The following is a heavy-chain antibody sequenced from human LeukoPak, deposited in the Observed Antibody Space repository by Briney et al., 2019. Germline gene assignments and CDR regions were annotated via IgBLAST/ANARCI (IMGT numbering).Heavy chain of an antibody. V-gene: IGHV1-46*01. J-gene: IGHJ4*01. Sequence: GASVKVSCKASGYTFTSYYMHWVRQAPGQGLEWMGIINPSDGSTTYAQKFQGRVTMTRDTSTSTVYMELSSLRSEDTAVYYCARVYYDSSGYYYAGGFDYWGQGTLVTVSS. D-gene: IGHD3-22*01. CDR2: INPSDGST. CDR3: ARVYYDSSGYYYAGGFDY. CDR1: GYTFTSYY.